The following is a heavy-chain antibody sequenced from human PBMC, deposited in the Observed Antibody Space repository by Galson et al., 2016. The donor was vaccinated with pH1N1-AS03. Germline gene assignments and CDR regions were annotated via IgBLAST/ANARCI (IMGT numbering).Heavy chain of an antibody. CDR3: ARAAPFDT. V-gene: IGHV1-18*04. Sequence: SVKVSCKASGYTFSNFGMSWVRQAPGQGLEWMGWISPQNGNTQYAQRLEGRVTMTTDTSTSTAYMELWSRTYDDTAVYYCARAAPFDTWGQGTLVIVSP. CDR2: ISPQNGNT. D-gene: IGHD2-15*01. J-gene: IGHJ5*02. CDR1: GYTFSNFG.